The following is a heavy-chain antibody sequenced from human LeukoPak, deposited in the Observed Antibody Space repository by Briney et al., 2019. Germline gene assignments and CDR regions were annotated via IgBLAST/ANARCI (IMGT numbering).Heavy chain of an antibody. CDR1: GFTFSSYA. D-gene: IGHD5-24*01. J-gene: IGHJ4*02. Sequence: PGGSLRLSCAASGFTFSSYAMHWVRQAPGKGLEWVAVISYDGSNKYYADSVKGRFTISRDNSKNTLYLQMNSLRAEDTAVYYCARGGDGYNFHNFDYWGQGTLVTVSS. CDR2: ISYDGSNK. V-gene: IGHV3-30*04. CDR3: ARGGDGYNFHNFDY.